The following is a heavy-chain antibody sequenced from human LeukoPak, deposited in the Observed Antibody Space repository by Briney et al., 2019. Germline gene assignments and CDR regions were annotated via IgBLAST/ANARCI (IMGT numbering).Heavy chain of an antibody. CDR3: AKDIEWQQLGVD. CDR2: IWYDGSNK. V-gene: IGHV3-33*03. CDR1: GFTFSSYG. D-gene: IGHD6-13*01. Sequence: GGSLRLSCAASGFTFSSYGMHWVRQAPGKGLEWVAVIWYDGSNKYYADSVKGRFTISRDNAKNSLYLQMNSLRAEDTALYYCAKDIEWQQLGVDWGQGTLVTVSS. J-gene: IGHJ4*02.